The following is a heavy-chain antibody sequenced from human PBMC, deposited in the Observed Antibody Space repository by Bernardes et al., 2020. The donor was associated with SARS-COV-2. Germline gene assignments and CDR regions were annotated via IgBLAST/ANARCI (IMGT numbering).Heavy chain of an antibody. CDR2: IYSGGNT. J-gene: IGHJ4*02. Sequence: GGSLRLSCAASAFTVRNDYMSWLRQTPGKGLEWVSVIYSGGNTYYTDSVKGRFTISRHISENTLYLHMNSLRSEDTAVYYCASGPYDHDGTAYSAIDYWGQGNRDTVSS. D-gene: IGHD3-22*01. V-gene: IGHV3-53*04. CDR1: AFTVRNDY. CDR3: ASGPYDHDGTAYSAIDY.